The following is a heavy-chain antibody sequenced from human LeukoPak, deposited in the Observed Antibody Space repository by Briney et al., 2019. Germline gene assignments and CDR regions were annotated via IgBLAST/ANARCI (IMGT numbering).Heavy chain of an antibody. CDR1: GGSISSGSYY. D-gene: IGHD4-11*01. J-gene: IGHJ4*02. V-gene: IGHV4-61*02. CDR3: ARGNSNYVFDY. CDR2: IYTSGST. Sequence: SETLSLTCTVSGGSISSGSYYWRWLRQPAGTGLEWLGRIYTSGSTNYNPSLKSRVTISVDTSKNQFSLKLSSVTAADTAVYYCARGNSNYVFDYWGQGTLVTVSS.